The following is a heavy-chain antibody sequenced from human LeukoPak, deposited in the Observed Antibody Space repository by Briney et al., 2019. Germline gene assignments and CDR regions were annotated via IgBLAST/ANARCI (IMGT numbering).Heavy chain of an antibody. CDR3: ASFYCSGGSCYQYYSYYYMDV. V-gene: IGHV4-39*01. J-gene: IGHJ6*03. CDR2: SDYSGST. CDR1: GGSISSSSYY. D-gene: IGHD2-15*01. Sequence: SETLSLTCTVSGGSISSSSYYWGWIRQPPGKGLEWIGSSDYSGSTYSNPSLQSRVTISVDTSKNQLSLKLNSVTAADTAVYYCASFYCSGGSCYQYYSYYYMDVWGKGTTVTISS.